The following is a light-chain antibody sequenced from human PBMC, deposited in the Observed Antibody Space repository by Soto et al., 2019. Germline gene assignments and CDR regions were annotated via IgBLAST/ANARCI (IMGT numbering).Light chain of an antibody. CDR3: MQGTYWWT. V-gene: IGKV2-30*01. J-gene: IGKJ1*01. CDR1: QGLVYSGGNTS. CDR2: KVS. Sequence: DVVMTQSPVPLPVTLGGPSSISYGSSQGLVYSGGNTSSNWFQQRRLIYKVSNRDSGVPDRFSGSGSDTYFTLKISRLDAEDVAIYVCMQGTYWWTFGQGTKV.